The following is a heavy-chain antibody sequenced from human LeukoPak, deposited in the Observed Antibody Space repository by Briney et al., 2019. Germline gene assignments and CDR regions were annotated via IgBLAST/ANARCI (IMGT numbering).Heavy chain of an antibody. J-gene: IGHJ5*02. CDR1: GFTFSSYS. CDR3: ARAKSITMTRDWFDP. Sequence: GGSLRLSCAASGFTFSSYSMNWVRQAPGKGLEWVSSISSSSSYIYYADSVKGRFTISRDNAKNSLYLQMNSLRVEDTAVYYYARAKSITMTRDWFDPWGQGTLVTVSS. V-gene: IGHV3-21*01. D-gene: IGHD3-22*01. CDR2: ISSSSSYI.